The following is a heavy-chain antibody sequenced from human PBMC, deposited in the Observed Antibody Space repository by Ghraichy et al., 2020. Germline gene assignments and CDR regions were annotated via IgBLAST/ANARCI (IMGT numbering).Heavy chain of an antibody. J-gene: IGHJ4*02. CDR3: ARAFDYYDSSSFDY. V-gene: IGHV3-48*01. CDR2: ISSSSSTI. CDR1: GFTFSSYS. Sequence: GGSLRLSCAASGFTFSSYSMNWVRQAPGKGLEWVSYISSSSSTIYYADSVKGRFTISRDNAKNSLYLQMNSLRAEDTAVYYCARAFDYYDSSSFDYWGQGTLVTVSS. D-gene: IGHD3-22*01.